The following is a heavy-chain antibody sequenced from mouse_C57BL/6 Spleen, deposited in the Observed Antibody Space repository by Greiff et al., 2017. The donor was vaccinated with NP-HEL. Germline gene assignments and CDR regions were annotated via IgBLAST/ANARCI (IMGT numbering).Heavy chain of an antibody. CDR2: IWSGGST. CDR1: GFSLTSYG. D-gene: IGHD2-5*01. CDR3: ARNYYSNYDWYFDV. V-gene: IGHV2-2*01. Sequence: QVQLQQSGPGLVQPSQSLSITCTASGFSLTSYGVHWVRQSPGKGLEWLGVIWSGGSTDYNAAFISRLSLSKDNSKRQVFFNMNSLQADDTAKYYCARNYYSNYDWYFDVWGTGTTVTVSS. J-gene: IGHJ1*03.